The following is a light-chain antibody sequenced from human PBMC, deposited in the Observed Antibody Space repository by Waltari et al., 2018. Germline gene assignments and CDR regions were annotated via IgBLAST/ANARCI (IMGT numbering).Light chain of an antibody. CDR1: SSDVGGYNF. J-gene: IGLJ1*01. CDR3: SSYAGSNNFDV. V-gene: IGLV2-8*01. CDR2: EVN. Sequence: QSALTQPPSASGSPGQSVTISCTGTSSDVGGYNFVSWYQQHPGKAPKLTIFEVNKRPSGVPDRFSGSKSGNTASLTVSGLQAEDEADYYCSSYAGSNNFDVFGTGTKVTVL.